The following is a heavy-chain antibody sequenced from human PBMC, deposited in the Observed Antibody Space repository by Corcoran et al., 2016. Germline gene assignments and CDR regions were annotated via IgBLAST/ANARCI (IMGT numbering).Heavy chain of an antibody. D-gene: IGHD3-10*01. J-gene: IGHJ5*02. V-gene: IGHV4-4*07. Sequence: QVQLQESGPGLVKPSETLSLTCTVSGGSISSYYWSWIRQPAGKGLEWIGRIYTSGSTNYNPSLKIRVTMSVDTSKNQSSLKLSSVTAADTAVYYCAREAWFGEVYWFDPWGQGTLVTVSS. CDR1: GGSISSYY. CDR2: IYTSGST. CDR3: AREAWFGEVYWFDP.